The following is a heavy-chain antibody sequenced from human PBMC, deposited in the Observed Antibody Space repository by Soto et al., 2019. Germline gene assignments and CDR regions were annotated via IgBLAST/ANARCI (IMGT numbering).Heavy chain of an antibody. Sequence: VASVKVSCKASGGTFSTHAISWVRQAPGQGLEWMGAIIPISGTAHYVQKLQGRVTITADESTTTDYMELSSLRSEDTAVYYCARDYYDSSGRRHYFDYWGQGTLVTVSS. CDR2: IIPISGTA. CDR3: ARDYYDSSGRRHYFDY. D-gene: IGHD3-22*01. CDR1: GGTFSTHA. V-gene: IGHV1-69*13. J-gene: IGHJ4*02.